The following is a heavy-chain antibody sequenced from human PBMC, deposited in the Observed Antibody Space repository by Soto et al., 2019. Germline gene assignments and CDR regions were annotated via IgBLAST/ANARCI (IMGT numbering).Heavy chain of an antibody. CDR3: AKWSYYFDY. J-gene: IGHJ4*02. CDR2: ISYDGSNK. Sequence: GGSLRLSCAASGFTFSSYGMHWVRQAPGKGLEWVAVISYDGSNKYYADSVKGRFTISRDNSKNTLYLQMNSLRAEDTAVYYCAKWSYYFDYWGQGTLVTVSS. V-gene: IGHV3-30*18. CDR1: GFTFSSYG.